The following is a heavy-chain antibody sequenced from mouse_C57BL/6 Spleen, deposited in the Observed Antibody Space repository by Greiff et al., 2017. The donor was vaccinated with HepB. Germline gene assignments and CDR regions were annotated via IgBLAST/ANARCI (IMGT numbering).Heavy chain of an antibody. CDR3: TRGTRVVGEFWYFDY. D-gene: IGHD1-1*01. CDR1: GFNINDYY. CDR2: IDPEDGDT. V-gene: IGHV14-1*01. J-gene: IGHJ2*01. Sequence: VQLQQSGAELVRPGASVKLSCTASGFNINDYYMHWVKQRPEQGLEWIGRIDPEDGDTEYAPKFQGKATMTADTSSNTANLQLSSLTSEDTAVYYCTRGTRVVGEFWYFDYWGQGTTLTVSS.